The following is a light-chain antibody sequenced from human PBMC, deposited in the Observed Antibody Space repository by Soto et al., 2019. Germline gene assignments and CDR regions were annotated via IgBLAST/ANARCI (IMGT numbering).Light chain of an antibody. V-gene: IGLV1-40*01. CDR1: SSNIGAGYD. J-gene: IGLJ2*01. Sequence: QSALTQPPSVSGAPGQRVTISCTGSSSNIGAGYDVHWYQQLPGTAPKLLIYGNSNRPSGVPDRFSGSKSGTSASLAITGLQAEDEADYYCQYYASSLSVVFGGGTKLTVL. CDR3: QYYASSLSVV. CDR2: GNS.